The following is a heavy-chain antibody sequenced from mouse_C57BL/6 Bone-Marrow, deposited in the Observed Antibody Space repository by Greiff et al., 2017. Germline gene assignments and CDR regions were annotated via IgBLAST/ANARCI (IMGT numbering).Heavy chain of an antibody. Sequence: EVKVVESGGDLVKPGGSLKLSCAASGFTFSSYGMSWVRQTPDNRLEWVATISSGGSYTYYPDSVKGRFTISRDNAKNTQYLQMSSLKSEDTARYYCASRSYGSSLDYWGQGTTLTVSS. CDR2: ISSGGSYT. V-gene: IGHV5-6*02. D-gene: IGHD1-1*01. CDR1: GFTFSSYG. CDR3: ASRSYGSSLDY. J-gene: IGHJ2*01.